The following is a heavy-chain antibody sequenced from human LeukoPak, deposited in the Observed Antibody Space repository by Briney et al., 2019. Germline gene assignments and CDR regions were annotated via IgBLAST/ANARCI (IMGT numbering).Heavy chain of an antibody. Sequence: PSETLSLTCAVYGASFSGHYWSWIRHPPGKGLEWIGEIKHSGSTNYNPSLKSRVTISVDTSKNQFSLKLSSVPPTGPAVYYCARGLRAPPCGIWGQGTMVTVSS. CDR1: GASFSGHY. CDR3: ARGLRAPPCGI. V-gene: IGHV4-34*01. D-gene: IGHD2-21*01. CDR2: IKHSGST. J-gene: IGHJ3*02.